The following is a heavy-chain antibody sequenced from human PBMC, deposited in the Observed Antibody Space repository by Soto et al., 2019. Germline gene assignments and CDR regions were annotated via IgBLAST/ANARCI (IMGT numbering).Heavy chain of an antibody. CDR2: IYYSGST. J-gene: IGHJ4*02. CDR3: ARQRTSVVTQAYFDS. CDR1: GDSINNRSYY. V-gene: IGHV4-39*01. Sequence: PSETLSLTCTVTGDSINNRSYYWGWIRQPPGKGLEWIGSIYYSGSTYNNPSLKSRVSMSVDTSKNRFSLKLRSVTAADTALYYCARQRTSVVTQAYFDSWGQGSLVTVSS. D-gene: IGHD2-21*02.